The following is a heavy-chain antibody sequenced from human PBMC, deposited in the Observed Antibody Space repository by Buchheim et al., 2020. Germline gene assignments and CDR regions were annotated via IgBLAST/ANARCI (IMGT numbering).Heavy chain of an antibody. J-gene: IGHJ4*02. Sequence: EVQLVESGGGLVQPGGSLKLSCAASGFTFSGSAMHWVRQASGKGLEWVGRIRSKANSYATAYAASVKGRFPTSRDDSKNTAFLQMNSLKTEDTAVYYCTSSGWYSGSYRAYWGQGTL. CDR3: TSSGWYSGSYRAY. CDR1: GFTFSGSA. CDR2: IRSKANSYAT. V-gene: IGHV3-73*02. D-gene: IGHD1-26*01.